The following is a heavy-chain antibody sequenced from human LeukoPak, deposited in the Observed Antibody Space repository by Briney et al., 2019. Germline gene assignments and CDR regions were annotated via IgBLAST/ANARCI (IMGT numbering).Heavy chain of an antibody. Sequence: ASVKVSCKASGYSFTSNYIHWVRQAPGQGLEWMGMIYPRDGSTSYAQKFQGRVTVTRDTSTSTVHMELSGLRSEDTAVYYCARDQEAFDYWGQGTLVTVST. CDR1: GYSFTSNY. CDR3: ARDQEAFDY. J-gene: IGHJ4*02. V-gene: IGHV1-46*01. CDR2: IYPRDGST.